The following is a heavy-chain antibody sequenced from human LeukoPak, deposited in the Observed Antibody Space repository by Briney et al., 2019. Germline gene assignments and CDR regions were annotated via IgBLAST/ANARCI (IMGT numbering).Heavy chain of an antibody. CDR3: ARGADYYDSGGYIYY. D-gene: IGHD3-22*01. CDR1: GFTFSSYS. Sequence: GGSLRLSCAASGFTFSSYSMNWVRRAPGKGLEWVSYISSSSSTIYYADSVKGRFTISRDNAKNSLYLQMNSLRAEDTAVYYCARGADYYDSGGYIYYWGQGTLVTVSS. J-gene: IGHJ4*02. V-gene: IGHV3-48*01. CDR2: ISSSSSTI.